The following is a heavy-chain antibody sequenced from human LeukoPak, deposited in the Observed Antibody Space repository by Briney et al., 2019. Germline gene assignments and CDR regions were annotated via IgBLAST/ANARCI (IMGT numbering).Heavy chain of an antibody. CDR1: GFTFSSYS. CDR2: ISSSSSYI. CDR3: ARDDYDSSGYSGAFDI. D-gene: IGHD3-22*01. J-gene: IGHJ3*02. V-gene: IGHV3-21*01. Sequence: GGSLRLSCAASGFTFSSYSMNWVRQAPGKGLEWVSSISSSSSYIYYADSVKGRFTISRDNAKNSLYLQMNSLRAEDTAVYYCARDDYDSSGYSGAFDIWGQGTMVTVSS.